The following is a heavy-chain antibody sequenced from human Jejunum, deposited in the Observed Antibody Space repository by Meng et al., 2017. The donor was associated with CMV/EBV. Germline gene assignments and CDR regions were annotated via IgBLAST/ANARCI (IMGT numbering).Heavy chain of an antibody. CDR1: GFTFSDYR. D-gene: IGHD1-7*01. J-gene: IGHJ4*02. CDR2: IRHKAAGYST. V-gene: IGHV3-72*01. Sequence: SGFTFSDYRMDWVRQAPGKGLEWVARIRHKAAGYSTEYGASVRGRFTVSRDDSKSSVYLRMSRLETEDTAIYYCARDGGNYDFANFWGQGTLVTVSS. CDR3: ARDGGNYDFANF.